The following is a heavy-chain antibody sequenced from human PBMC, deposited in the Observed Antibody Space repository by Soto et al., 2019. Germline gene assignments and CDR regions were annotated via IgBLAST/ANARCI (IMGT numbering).Heavy chain of an antibody. V-gene: IGHV3-23*01. CDR2: ISGSSRST. J-gene: IGHJ4*02. D-gene: IGHD6-13*01. CDR3: AKASSSSRGVFDY. CDR1: GFTFSTYA. Sequence: DVQLLESGGGLVQPGESLRLSCAASGFTFSTYAMTWVRQAPGQGLEWVSAISGSSRSTYFADSVKGRFTISRDNSKNTLYLQMNSLRAEDTAVYYCAKASSSSRGVFDYWGQGTLITVSS.